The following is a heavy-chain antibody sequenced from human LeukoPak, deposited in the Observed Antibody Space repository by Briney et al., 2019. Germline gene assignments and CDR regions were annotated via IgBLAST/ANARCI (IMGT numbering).Heavy chain of an antibody. CDR1: GFTFSSYG. CDR2: IWYDGSNK. J-gene: IGHJ6*04. CDR3: ARDPDRDGMDV. Sequence: PGGSLRLSCAASGFTFSSYGMHWVRQAPGKGLEWVAVIWYDGSNKYYADSVKGRFTISRDNSKNTLYLQMNSLRGEDTAVYYCARDPDRDGMDVWGKGTTVTVSS. V-gene: IGHV3-33*01.